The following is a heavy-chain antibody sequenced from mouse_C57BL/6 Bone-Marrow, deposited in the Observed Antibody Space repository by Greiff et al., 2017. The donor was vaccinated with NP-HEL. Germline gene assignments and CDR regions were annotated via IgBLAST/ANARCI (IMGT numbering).Heavy chain of an antibody. Sequence: DVQLQESGGGLVQPKGSLKLSCAASGFTFNTYAMHWVRQAPGKGLEWVARIRSKSSNYATYYADSVKDRFTISRDDSQSMLYLQMNNLKTEDTAMYYCVRDGGGSGYFDVWGTGTTVTVSS. CDR2: IRSKSSNYAT. V-gene: IGHV10-3*01. J-gene: IGHJ1*03. CDR3: VRDGGGSGYFDV. D-gene: IGHD1-1*01. CDR1: GFTFNTYA.